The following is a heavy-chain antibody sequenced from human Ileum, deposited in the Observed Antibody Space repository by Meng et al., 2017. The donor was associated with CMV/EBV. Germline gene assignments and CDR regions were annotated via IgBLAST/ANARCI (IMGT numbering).Heavy chain of an antibody. CDR3: APNH. CDR1: GFTFSNFA. CDR2: ISGSGDTT. V-gene: IGHV3-23*01. J-gene: IGHJ5*02. Sequence: EVRLSESGGGLVQHGGSLRLSCATSGFTFSNFAMNWVRQAPGKGLEWVLGISGSGDTTWYADSVNGRFTISRDNSKNTVYLQTTSLRGKDTAIYYCAPNHWGQGTLVTVSS.